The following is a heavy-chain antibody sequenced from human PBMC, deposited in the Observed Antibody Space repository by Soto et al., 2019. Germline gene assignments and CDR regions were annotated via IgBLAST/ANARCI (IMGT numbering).Heavy chain of an antibody. CDR1: GYTFTRYS. CDR3: ARESSSSSFNWFDP. CDR2: ISGNNGKT. Sequence: ASVKVSCKASGYTFTRYSISWVRQAPGQGLEWMGWISGNNGKTKFAQKFQGRVTITADESTSTAYMELSSLRSEDTAVYYCARESSSSSFNWFDPWGQGTLVTVSS. J-gene: IGHJ5*02. D-gene: IGHD6-6*01. V-gene: IGHV1-18*01.